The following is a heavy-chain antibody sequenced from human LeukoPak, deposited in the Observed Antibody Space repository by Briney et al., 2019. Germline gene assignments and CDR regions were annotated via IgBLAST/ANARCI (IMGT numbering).Heavy chain of an antibody. Sequence: GESLQISFQGAGYRFSSYWIGWVRPMPGKGLEWMGIIFPGDSDTRYSPSFQGQVTILADKSISTAYLQWSSLKASDTAMYYSARHRLSSGIHLFGYWGQGTLVTVSS. CDR3: ARHRLSSGIHLFGY. J-gene: IGHJ4*02. V-gene: IGHV5-51*01. CDR1: GYRFSSYW. CDR2: IFPGDSDT. D-gene: IGHD1-26*01.